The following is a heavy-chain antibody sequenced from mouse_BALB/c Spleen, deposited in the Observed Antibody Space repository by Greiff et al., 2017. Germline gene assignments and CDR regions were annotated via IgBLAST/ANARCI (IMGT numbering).Heavy chain of an antibody. CDR2: ISSGGSYT. CDR1: GFTFSSYT. CDR3: TRDVAIDY. D-gene: IGHD1-2*01. J-gene: IGHJ2*01. Sequence: EVMLVESGGGLVKPGGSLKLSCAASGFTFSSYTMSWVRQTPEKRLEWVATISSGGSYTYYPDSVKGRFTISRDNAKNTLYLQMSSLKSEDTAMYYCTRDVAIDYWGQGTTLTVSS. V-gene: IGHV5-6-4*01.